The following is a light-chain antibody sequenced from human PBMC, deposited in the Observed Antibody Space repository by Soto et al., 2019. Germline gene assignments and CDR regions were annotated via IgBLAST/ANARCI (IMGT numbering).Light chain of an antibody. CDR2: EVN. Sequence: QSALTQPASVSGSPGQSIAISCTGTSSDVGSYDRVSWYQQPPGKAPTLMIYEVNKRPSGVSNRFSGSKSGNTASLTISGLQAEDEADYYCCSSVGGPNWVFGGGTQLTVL. V-gene: IGLV2-23*02. CDR3: CSSVGGPNWV. CDR1: SSDVGSYDR. J-gene: IGLJ3*02.